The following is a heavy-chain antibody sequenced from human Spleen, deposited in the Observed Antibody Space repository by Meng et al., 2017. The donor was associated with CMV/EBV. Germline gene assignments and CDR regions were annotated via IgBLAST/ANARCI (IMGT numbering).Heavy chain of an antibody. V-gene: IGHV1-2*02. D-gene: IGHD5-12*01. CDR3: ARDWGYSAYA. CDR2: INPQSGDT. J-gene: IGHJ5*02. Sequence: KVSCKASGYSFTAYHMHWGRQAPGQGLEWMGWINPQSGDTTYAQSLQGRVTMTRDTSISTAYMELTRLTSDDTAIYYCARDWGYSAYAWGQGTLVTVSS. CDR1: GYSFTAYH.